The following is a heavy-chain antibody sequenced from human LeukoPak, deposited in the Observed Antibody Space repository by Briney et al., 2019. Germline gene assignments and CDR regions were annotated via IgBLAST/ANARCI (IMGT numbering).Heavy chain of an antibody. J-gene: IGHJ4*02. CDR2: ISYDGSNK. Sequence: GGSLRLSCAASGFTFSSYGMHWVRQAPGKGLEWVAVISYDGSNKYYADSVKGRFTISRDNAKNTLYLQMNSLRAEDTAVYYCARDHADLWFGELSPFRFDYWGQGTLVTVSS. CDR1: GFTFSSYG. D-gene: IGHD3-10*01. CDR3: ARDHADLWFGELSPFRFDY. V-gene: IGHV3-30*03.